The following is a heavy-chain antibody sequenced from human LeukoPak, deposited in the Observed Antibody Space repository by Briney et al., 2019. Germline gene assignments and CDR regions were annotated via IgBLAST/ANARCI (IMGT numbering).Heavy chain of an antibody. D-gene: IGHD5-24*01. V-gene: IGHV3-23*01. CDR1: GFTFTSYA. CDR3: AKDPGGYNFHVLDY. Sequence: PGGSLRLSCAASGFTFTSYAMSWVRQAPGKGLEWVSAISGSGGGTYYADSVEDRFISTRDNAKNTLYLQKMSLRAEDTAVYYCAKDPGGYNFHVLDYWGQGTLVTVSS. J-gene: IGHJ4*02. CDR2: ISGSGGGT.